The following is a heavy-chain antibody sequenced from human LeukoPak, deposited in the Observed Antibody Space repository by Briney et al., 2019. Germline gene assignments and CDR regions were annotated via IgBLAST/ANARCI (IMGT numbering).Heavy chain of an antibody. D-gene: IGHD4-17*01. V-gene: IGHV4-39*01. CDR1: GGSISSSSYY. CDR2: IYYSGST. Sequence: SETLSLTCTVSGGSISSSSYYWGWIRQPPGKGLEWIGSIYYSGSTYYNPSLKSRVTISVDTSKNQFSLKLRSMTAADTAVYYCARGPDYGPYYFDHWGQGPLVTVSS. J-gene: IGHJ4*02. CDR3: ARGPDYGPYYFDH.